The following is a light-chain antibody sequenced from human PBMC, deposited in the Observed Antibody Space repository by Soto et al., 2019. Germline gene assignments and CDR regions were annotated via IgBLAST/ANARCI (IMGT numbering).Light chain of an antibody. CDR2: ATS. Sequence: EIVLTQSPGTLSLSPGERATLSCRASQSVDSSYLSWYQHKPGQAPRLLIYATSSRATGIPDRFSGSGSGTDFTLTISRLEPEDFAVYYCQRYGASSSTFGQGTNLEIK. J-gene: IGKJ2*01. CDR1: QSVDSSY. V-gene: IGKV3-20*01. CDR3: QRYGASSST.